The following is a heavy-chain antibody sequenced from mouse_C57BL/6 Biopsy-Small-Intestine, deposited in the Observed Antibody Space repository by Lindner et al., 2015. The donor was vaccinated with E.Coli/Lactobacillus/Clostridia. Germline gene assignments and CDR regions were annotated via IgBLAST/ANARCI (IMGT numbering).Heavy chain of an antibody. Sequence: VQLQESGAELVRPGASVTLSCKASGYTFTDYEMHWVKQTPVHGLEWIGAIDPETGGTAYNQKFKGKAILTADKSSSTAYMELRSLTSEDSAVYYCTRSGTTVVAHWYFDVWGTGTTVTVFS. CDR3: TRSGTTVVAHWYFDV. CDR1: GYTFTDYE. CDR2: IDPETGGT. D-gene: IGHD1-1*01. J-gene: IGHJ1*03. V-gene: IGHV1-15*01.